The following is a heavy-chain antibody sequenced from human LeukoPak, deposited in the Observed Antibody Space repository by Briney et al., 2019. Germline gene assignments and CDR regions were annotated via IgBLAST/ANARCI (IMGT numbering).Heavy chain of an antibody. J-gene: IGHJ3*02. V-gene: IGHV1-58*02. CDR1: GFTFTSSA. CDR2: IVVGSGNT. D-gene: IGHD3-22*01. Sequence: GASVKVSCKASGFTFTSSAMQWVRQARGQRLEWIGWIVVGSGNTNYAQKFQERVTITRDMSTSTAYMELSSLRSEDTAVYYCATRRPTYYYDSSGSENPFDIWGQGTMVTVSS. CDR3: ATRRPTYYYDSSGSENPFDI.